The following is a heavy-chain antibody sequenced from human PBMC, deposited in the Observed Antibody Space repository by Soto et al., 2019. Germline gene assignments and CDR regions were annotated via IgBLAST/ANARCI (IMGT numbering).Heavy chain of an antibody. J-gene: IGHJ3*02. CDR3: AKATATGGGAFEI. D-gene: IGHD2-8*02. V-gene: IGHV3-23*01. CDR2: ILVGGST. Sequence: SRRLACAVSGLLCSMYDMTWVRQAPGKGLEWVSTILVGGSTHYEDSVKGRFTISRDTSKNTVYLQMNSLTAGDTAVYYCAKATATGGGAFEICGQGTMVTVSS. CDR1: GLLCSMYD.